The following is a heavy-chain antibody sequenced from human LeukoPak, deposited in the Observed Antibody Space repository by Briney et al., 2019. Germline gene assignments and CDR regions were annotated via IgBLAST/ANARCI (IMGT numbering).Heavy chain of an antibody. CDR2: ISSSSSYI. CDR3: TRDAGAYFYDSGGFSTYYDY. V-gene: IGHV3-21*01. CDR1: GFTFCRYS. Sequence: GGSLRLSCAASGFTFCRYSMNWVRQAPGKGLEWVSSISSSSSYIYYADSLKGRFTISRDNAKDSLYLQMNSLRAEDTAVYYCTRDAGAYFYDSGGFSTYYDYWGQGTLVTVSS. D-gene: IGHD3-22*01. J-gene: IGHJ4*02.